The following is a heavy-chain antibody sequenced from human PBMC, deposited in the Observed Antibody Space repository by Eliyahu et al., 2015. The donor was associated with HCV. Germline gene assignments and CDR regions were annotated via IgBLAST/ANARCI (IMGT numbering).Heavy chain of an antibody. CDR3: AREWRVSGSDLFDY. D-gene: IGHD3-10*01. CDR2: ISSSSNTI. Sequence: EVQLVESGGGLVQPGGSLRLSCAASGFTFSSFSMNWVRQAPGKGLDWVSYISSSSNTIYYADSVKGRFTISRDNAKNSLFLQMNSLRAEDTAVYYCAREWRVSGSDLFDYWGRGTLVTVSS. V-gene: IGHV3-48*01. CDR1: GFTFSSFS. J-gene: IGHJ4*02.